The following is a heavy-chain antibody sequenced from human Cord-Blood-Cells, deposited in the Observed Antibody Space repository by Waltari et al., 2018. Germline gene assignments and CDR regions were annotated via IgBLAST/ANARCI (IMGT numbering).Heavy chain of an antibody. V-gene: IGHV3-30*18. J-gene: IGHJ3*02. CDR3: AKSGEDAFDI. CDR1: GFTFSSYG. CDR2: ISYDGSNK. Sequence: QVQLVDSGGGVVQPGRSLSFSWHASGFTFSSYGFPWVRQAPGKGLEWVAVISYDGSNKYYADSVKSRFTISRDNSKNTLYLQMNSLRAEDTAVYYCAKSGEDAFDIWGQGTMVTVSS. D-gene: IGHD3-10*01.